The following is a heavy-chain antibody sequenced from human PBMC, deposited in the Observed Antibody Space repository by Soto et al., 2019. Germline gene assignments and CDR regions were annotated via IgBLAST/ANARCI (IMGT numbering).Heavy chain of an antibody. Sequence: PTQTLTLTCTFSGFSLSTSGVGVGWIRQPPGKALEWLALIYWNDDKRYSPSLKSRLTITKDTSKNQVVLTMTNMDXXXXXXXXXXXXXXXXXXXYXGMXVXXXXTTVTVSX. CDR2: IYWNDDK. V-gene: IGHV2-5*01. CDR1: GFSLSTSGVG. J-gene: IGHJ6*01. CDR3: XXXXXXXXXXYXGMXV.